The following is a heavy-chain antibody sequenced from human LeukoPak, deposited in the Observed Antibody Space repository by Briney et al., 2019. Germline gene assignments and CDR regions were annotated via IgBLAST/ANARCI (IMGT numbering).Heavy chain of an antibody. V-gene: IGHV1-2*02. J-gene: IGHJ4*02. CDR2: INPNSGGT. Sequence: ASVKVSCKASGYTFTVYYMHWVRQAPGQGLEWMGWINPNSGGTNYAQKFQGRVTMTRDTSISTAYMELSRLRSDDTAVYYCARSMITFGGVIVVYFDYWGQGTLVTVSS. D-gene: IGHD3-16*02. CDR1: GYTFTVYY. CDR3: ARSMITFGGVIVVYFDY.